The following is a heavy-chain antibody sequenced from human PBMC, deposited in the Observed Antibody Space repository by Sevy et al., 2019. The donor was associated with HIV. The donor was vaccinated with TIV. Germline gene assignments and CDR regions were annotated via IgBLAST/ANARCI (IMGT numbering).Heavy chain of an antibody. V-gene: IGHV3-23*01. CDR3: AKDRVSGTYSTGDFDY. Sequence: GGSLRLSCAASGFTFSTYAMTWVRQAPGKGLEWVSVISLSGGDTYYTDSVKGRFTISRDNSKNTLYLKMNSLRAEDTAVYYCAKDRVSGTYSTGDFDYWGQGTLVTVSS. J-gene: IGHJ4*02. D-gene: IGHD3-10*01. CDR2: ISLSGGDT. CDR1: GFTFSTYA.